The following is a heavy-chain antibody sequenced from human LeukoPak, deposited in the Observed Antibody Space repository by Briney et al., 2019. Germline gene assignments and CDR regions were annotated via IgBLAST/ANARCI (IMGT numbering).Heavy chain of an antibody. CDR2: IYSGGST. Sequence: GGSLRLSCAASGFTFSSYAMSWVRQAPGKGLEWVSVIYSGGSTYYADSVKGRFTISRHNSKNTLYLQMNSLRAEDTAVYYCARDNGVRAFDIWGQGTMVTVSS. CDR3: ARDNGVRAFDI. D-gene: IGHD2-8*01. V-gene: IGHV3-53*04. J-gene: IGHJ3*02. CDR1: GFTFSSYA.